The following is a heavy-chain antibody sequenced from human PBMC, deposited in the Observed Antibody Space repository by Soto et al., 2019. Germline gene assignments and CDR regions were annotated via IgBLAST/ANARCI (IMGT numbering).Heavy chain of an antibody. D-gene: IGHD6-19*01. CDR1: GGSFSGYY. Sequence: SETLSLTCAVYGGSFSGYYWSWIRQPPGKGLEWIGEINHSGSTNYNPSLKSRITINPDTSKNQLSLQLNSLTPEDTAVYYCARSRVFIAVAGMANYYYYYGMDVWGQGTTVTVSS. J-gene: IGHJ6*02. CDR3: ARSRVFIAVAGMANYYYYYGMDV. CDR2: INHSGST. V-gene: IGHV4-34*01.